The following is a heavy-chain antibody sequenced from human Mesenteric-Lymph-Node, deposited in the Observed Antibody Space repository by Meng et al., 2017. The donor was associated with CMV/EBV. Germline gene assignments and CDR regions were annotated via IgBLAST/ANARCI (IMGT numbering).Heavy chain of an antibody. J-gene: IGHJ5*02. CDR2: ITPIFGTA. CDR1: GGTFNSYA. Sequence: SVKVSCKASGGTFNSYAISWVRQAPGQGLEWMGGITPIFGTAQYAQNFQGRVTITTDESTSTGYMELRSLRSEDTAVYYCARWGWGEYQPHSSGWFDPWGQGTLVTVSS. V-gene: IGHV1-69*05. D-gene: IGHD2-2*01. CDR3: ARWGWGEYQPHSSGWFDP.